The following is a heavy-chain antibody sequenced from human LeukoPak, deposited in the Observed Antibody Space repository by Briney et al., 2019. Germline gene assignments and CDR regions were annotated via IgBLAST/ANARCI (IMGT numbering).Heavy chain of an antibody. CDR3: ARERDGDYARGLDY. D-gene: IGHD4-17*01. J-gene: IGHJ4*02. Sequence: ASVTVSCKASRYTYPGYYMHWVRQAPAQGLAGMGRINPTTGGTNHVQKLQGKVTVTRDTSISTAYIELSSLRSDDTAVYYCARERDGDYARGLDYWGQGTLVTVSS. CDR1: RYTYPGYY. CDR2: INPTTGGT. V-gene: IGHV1-2*06.